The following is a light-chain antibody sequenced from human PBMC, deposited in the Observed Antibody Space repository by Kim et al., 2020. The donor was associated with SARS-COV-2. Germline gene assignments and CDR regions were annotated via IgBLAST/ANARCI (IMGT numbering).Light chain of an antibody. CDR2: DAS. V-gene: IGKV3-11*01. CDR1: ESIFSY. J-gene: IGKJ2*01. Sequence: EIVLTQSPATLSLSPGERASLSCRASESIFSYLGWYQHKPGQAPRLLIYDASKRATGIPARFSGSGSWTDFTLTITSLEPEDFAVYYCQQRYSWYTFGQGTKLEI. CDR3: QQRYSWYT.